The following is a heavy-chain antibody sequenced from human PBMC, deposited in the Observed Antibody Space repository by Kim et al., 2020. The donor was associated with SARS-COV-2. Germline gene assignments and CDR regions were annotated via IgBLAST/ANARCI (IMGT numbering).Heavy chain of an antibody. CDR2: IYYSGST. CDR3: AGQWSIAARPYYFDY. Sequence: SETLSLTCTVSGGSISSSSYYWGWIRQPPGKGLEWIGSIYYSGSTYYNPSLKSRITISVDTSKNQFSLKLSSVTAADTAVYYCAGQWSIAARPYYFDYWGQGTLVTVSS. J-gene: IGHJ4*02. V-gene: IGHV4-39*01. D-gene: IGHD6-6*01. CDR1: GGSISSSSYY.